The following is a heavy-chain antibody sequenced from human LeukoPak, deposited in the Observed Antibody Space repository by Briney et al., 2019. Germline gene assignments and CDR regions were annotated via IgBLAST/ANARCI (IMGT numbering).Heavy chain of an antibody. CDR2: ISGSGGST. D-gene: IGHD6-13*01. Sequence: GGSLRLSCAASGFTFSSYAMSWVRQAPGKGLEWVSAISGSGGSTYYADSVKGRFTISRDNSKNTLYLQMNSLRAEDTAVYYCAKGGYSSSWYKGDWYFDLWGRGTLVTVSS. CDR1: GFTFSSYA. V-gene: IGHV3-23*01. CDR3: AKGGYSSSWYKGDWYFDL. J-gene: IGHJ2*01.